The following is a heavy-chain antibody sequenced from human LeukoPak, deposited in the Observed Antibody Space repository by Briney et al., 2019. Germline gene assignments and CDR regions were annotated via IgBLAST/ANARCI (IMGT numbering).Heavy chain of an antibody. CDR3: ARDIDKTAMVFESFDN. V-gene: IGHV4-30-2*01. D-gene: IGHD5-18*01. J-gene: IGHJ4*02. CDR1: GSSISSGGYY. Sequence: SETLSLTCTVSGSSISSGGYYWSWIRQPPGKGLEWIGYIYHSGSTYYNPSLKSRVTISVDRSKNQLSLKLSSVTAADTAVYYCARDIDKTAMVFESFDNWGQGTLVTVSS. CDR2: IYHSGST.